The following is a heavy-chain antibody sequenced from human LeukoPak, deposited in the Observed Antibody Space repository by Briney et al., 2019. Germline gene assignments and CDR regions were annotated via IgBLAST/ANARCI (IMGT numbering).Heavy chain of an antibody. CDR2: INTNTGNP. Sequence: ASVKVSCKASGYTFTSYGISWVRQAPGQGLEWMGWINTNTGNPTYAQGFTGRFVFSLDTSVSTAYLQISSLKAEDTAVYYCAREYYYDSSGYYTDYWGQGTLVTVSS. J-gene: IGHJ4*02. CDR3: AREYYYDSSGYYTDY. CDR1: GYTFTSYG. V-gene: IGHV7-4-1*02. D-gene: IGHD3-22*01.